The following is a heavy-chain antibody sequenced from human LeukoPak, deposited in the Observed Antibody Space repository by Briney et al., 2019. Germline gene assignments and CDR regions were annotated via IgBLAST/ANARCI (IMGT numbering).Heavy chain of an antibody. V-gene: IGHV3-48*03. CDR2: IRSSDNTK. J-gene: IGHJ6*02. CDR3: AREVSDSGSMDV. CDR1: GFTFSTYD. Sequence: GGSLRLSCAASGFTFSTYDMNWVRQAPGKGLEWVSYIRSSDNTKYYADAVKGRFTVSSDNAKNSVYLQMNSLRAEDTAVYYCAREVSDSGSMDVRGHGTTVTVSS. D-gene: IGHD3-10*01.